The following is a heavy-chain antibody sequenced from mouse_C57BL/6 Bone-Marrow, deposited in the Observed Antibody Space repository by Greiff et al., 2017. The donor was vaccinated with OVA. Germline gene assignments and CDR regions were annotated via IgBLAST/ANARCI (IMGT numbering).Heavy chain of an antibody. J-gene: IGHJ1*03. CDR2: IYPGSGST. CDR1: GYTFTSYC. Sequence: QVQLQQPGAELVKPGASVKMSCKVSGYTFTSYCITWVKQRPGQGLEWIGDIYPGSGSTNYNEKFKSKATLTVDTSSSTAYMQLSSLSSEDAAVYCCARWGGVEEYFDVWGTGTTVTVSS. V-gene: IGHV1-55*01. CDR3: ARWGGVEEYFDV.